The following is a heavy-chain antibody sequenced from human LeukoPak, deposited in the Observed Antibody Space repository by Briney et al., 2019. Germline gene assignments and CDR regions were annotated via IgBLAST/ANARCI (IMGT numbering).Heavy chain of an antibody. V-gene: IGHV3-74*01. CDR1: GFTFSSYW. J-gene: IGHJ6*02. Sequence: GGSLRLSCTASGFTFSSYWMHWVRQAPGKGLVWVSRISTDGSSTSYADSVKGRFTISRDNSKNTLYLQMNSLRAEDTAMYYCAGGRITMIVVVNDPYYYGMDVWGQGTTVTVSS. CDR3: AGGRITMIVVVNDPYYYGMDV. D-gene: IGHD3-22*01. CDR2: ISTDGSST.